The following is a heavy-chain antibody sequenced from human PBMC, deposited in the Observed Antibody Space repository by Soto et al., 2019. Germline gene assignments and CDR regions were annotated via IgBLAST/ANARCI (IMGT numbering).Heavy chain of an antibody. V-gene: IGHV3-48*04. D-gene: IGHD3-10*01. Sequence: GESLKISCAASGFTFSSYSMNWVRQAPGKGLEWVSYISSSSSTIYYADSVKGRFTISRDNAKNSLYLQMNSLRAEDTAVYYCASPGGFGELLLDYWGQGTLVTVSS. J-gene: IGHJ4*02. CDR2: ISSSSSTI. CDR3: ASPGGFGELLLDY. CDR1: GFTFSSYS.